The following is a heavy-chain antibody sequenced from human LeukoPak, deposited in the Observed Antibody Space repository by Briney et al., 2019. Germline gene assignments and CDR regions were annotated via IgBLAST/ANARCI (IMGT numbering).Heavy chain of an antibody. V-gene: IGHV3-23*01. CDR2: ISGSGGST. CDR3: AKDRFTTVTTGGDY. J-gene: IGHJ4*02. CDR1: GFTFSIYA. Sequence: GGSLRLSCAASGFTFSIYAMSWVRQAPGKGLEGLSSISGSGGSTYYADSVKGRFTISRDNSKNTLYLQMSSLRAEDTAVYNCAKDRFTTVTTGGDYWGQGTLVTVSS. D-gene: IGHD4-17*01.